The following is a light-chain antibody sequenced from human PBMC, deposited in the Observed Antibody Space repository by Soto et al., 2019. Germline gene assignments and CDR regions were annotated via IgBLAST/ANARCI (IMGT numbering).Light chain of an antibody. CDR3: QQFGTSPYT. V-gene: IGKV3-20*01. J-gene: IGKJ2*01. CDR2: ETS. Sequence: EILLTQSPGTLSLSPGDRATLSCRASQTVSNLYLVWYQQRPGQAPRLLIYETSIRASGIPDRFSGSGSGTDFTLTISRLEPEDFAVYWCQQFGTSPYTFGQGTKVEIK. CDR1: QTVSNLY.